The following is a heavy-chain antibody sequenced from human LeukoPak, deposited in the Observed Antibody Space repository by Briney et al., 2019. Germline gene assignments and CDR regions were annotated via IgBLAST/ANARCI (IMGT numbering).Heavy chain of an antibody. CDR3: ATRCSSTSCHAFDI. V-gene: IGHV4-30-4*01. J-gene: IGHJ3*02. CDR2: IYYSGST. D-gene: IGHD2-2*01. CDR1: GGSISSGDYY. Sequence: SETLSLTCTVSGGSISSGDYYWSWIRQPPGKGLEWIGYIYYSGSTYYNPSLKSRVTISVDTSKNQFSLKLSSVTAADTAVYYCATRCSSTSCHAFDIWGPGTMVTVSS.